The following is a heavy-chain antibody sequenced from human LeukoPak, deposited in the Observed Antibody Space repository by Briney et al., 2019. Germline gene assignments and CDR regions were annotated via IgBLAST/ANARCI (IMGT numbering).Heavy chain of an antibody. Sequence: GGSLRLSCAASGFTFSSYGMHWVRQALGKGLEWVAVIWYGGSNKYYADSVKGRFTISRDNSKNTLYLQMNSLRVEDTAVYYCARSMVRGVIISGFDYWGQGTLVTVSS. J-gene: IGHJ4*02. CDR3: ARSMVRGVIISGFDY. D-gene: IGHD3-10*01. CDR1: GFTFSSYG. CDR2: IWYGGSNK. V-gene: IGHV3-33*01.